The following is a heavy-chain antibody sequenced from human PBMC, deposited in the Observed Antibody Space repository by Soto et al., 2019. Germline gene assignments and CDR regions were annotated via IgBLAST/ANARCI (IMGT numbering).Heavy chain of an antibody. CDR1: GGSISSGGYY. Sequence: SETLSLTCTVSGGSISSGGYYWSWIRQHPGKGLEWIGYIYYSGSTYYNPSLKSRVTISVDTSKNQFSLKLSSVTAADTAVYYCARGAPYYGDVFDYWGQGTLVTVSS. V-gene: IGHV4-31*03. D-gene: IGHD4-17*01. CDR3: ARGAPYYGDVFDY. CDR2: IYYSGST. J-gene: IGHJ4*02.